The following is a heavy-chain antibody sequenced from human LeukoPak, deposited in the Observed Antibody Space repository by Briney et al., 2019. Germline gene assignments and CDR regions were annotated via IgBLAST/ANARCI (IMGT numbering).Heavy chain of an antibody. CDR1: GGSISSSNW. D-gene: IGHD3-10*01. CDR2: INRAGST. CDR3: ARLNLGYYYGSGPSDY. V-gene: IGHV4-4*02. Sequence: SETLSLTCAVSGGSISSSNWWSWARQPPGKGLEWIGEINRAGSTSYNPSLKSRVTISVDTSKNQFSLKLSSVTAADTAVYYCARLNLGYYYGSGPSDYWGQGTLVTVSS. J-gene: IGHJ4*02.